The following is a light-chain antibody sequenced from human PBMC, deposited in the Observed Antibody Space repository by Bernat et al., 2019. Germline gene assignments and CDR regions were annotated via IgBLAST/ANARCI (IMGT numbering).Light chain of an antibody. V-gene: IGLV10-54*04. CDR3: SAWDSSLSAWV. Sequence: QAGLTQPPSVSKGLRETATLTCTGNSNNVGYQGAAWLQQHQGHPPKLLSYRNHNRPSGISERFSASRSGNTASLTITGLQPEDEADYYCSAWDSSLSAWVSGGGTKLTVL. CDR1: SNNVGYQG. CDR2: RNH. J-gene: IGLJ3*02.